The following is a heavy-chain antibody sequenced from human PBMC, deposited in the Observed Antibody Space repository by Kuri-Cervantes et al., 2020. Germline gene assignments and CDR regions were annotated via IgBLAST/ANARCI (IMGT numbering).Heavy chain of an antibody. CDR2: IYYSGST. V-gene: IGHV4-39*01. J-gene: IGHJ4*02. CDR3: ARRGYSYGNFDY. CDR1: GGSISSSSYY. D-gene: IGHD5-18*01. Sequence: SETLSLTCTVSGGSISSSSYYWGWIRQPPGKGLEWIGSIYYSGSTYYNPSLKSRVTISVDTSKNQFSLKLTSVTATDTAVYYCARRGYSYGNFDYWGQGTLVTVSS.